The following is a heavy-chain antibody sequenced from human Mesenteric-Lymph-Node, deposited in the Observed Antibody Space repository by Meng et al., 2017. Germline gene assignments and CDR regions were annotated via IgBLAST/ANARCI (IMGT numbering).Heavy chain of an antibody. Sequence: VQLPEWGPGLGKPLPSLSRTCTVSGGSISSGDYYWSWIRQPPGKGLELIGHIYYSGSTSYNPSLKSRVTISVDTSNNQFSLKLSSVTAADTAVYYCARVGWRQWSFDLWGRGTLVTVSS. CDR3: ARVGWRQWSFDL. CDR2: IYYSGST. D-gene: IGHD5-18*01. V-gene: IGHV4-30-4*01. J-gene: IGHJ2*01. CDR1: GGSISSGDYY.